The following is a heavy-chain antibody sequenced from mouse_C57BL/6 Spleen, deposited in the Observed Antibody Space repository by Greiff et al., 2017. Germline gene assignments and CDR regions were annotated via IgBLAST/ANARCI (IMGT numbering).Heavy chain of an antibody. V-gene: IGHV14-1*01. J-gene: IGHJ4*01. CDR1: GFNIKDYY. CDR2: IDPEDGDT. CDR3: TTSTCYAMDY. Sequence: VQLQQSGAELVRPGASVKLSCTASGFNIKDYYMHWVKQRPEQGLEWIGRIDPEDGDTEYAAKFTGKATMTADTSSNPAYLQLSSLTSEDTAVSYCTTSTCYAMDYWGQGTSVTVSS.